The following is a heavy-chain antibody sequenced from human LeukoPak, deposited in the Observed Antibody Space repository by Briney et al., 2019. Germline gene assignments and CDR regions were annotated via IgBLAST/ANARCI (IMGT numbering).Heavy chain of an antibody. D-gene: IGHD6-19*01. J-gene: IGHJ4*02. CDR1: GFTFSTDW. V-gene: IGHV3-74*01. CDR2: ISSDGSIT. CDR3: ARGIAVAGRRGYFDY. Sequence: PGGSLRLSCAASGFTFSTDWMHWVRQAPGKGLVWVSRISSDGSITSYADSVKGRFTISRDNAKDTLYLQMNSLRAEDTAVYYCARGIAVAGRRGYFDYWGQGTLVTVSS.